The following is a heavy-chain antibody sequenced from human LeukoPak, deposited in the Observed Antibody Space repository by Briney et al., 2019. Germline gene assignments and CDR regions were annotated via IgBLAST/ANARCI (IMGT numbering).Heavy chain of an antibody. D-gene: IGHD6-13*01. V-gene: IGHV1-2*02. J-gene: IGHJ4*02. CDR2: INPNSGGT. Sequence: ASVKVSCKTSGYTFTGYYMHWVRQAPGQGLEWMGWINPNSGGTNYAQRFQGRVTMTRDTSMSTAYMELSRLRSDDSAVYYCARDYRGAAAVDYWGQGTLVTVSS. CDR3: ARDYRGAAAVDY. CDR1: GYTFTGYY.